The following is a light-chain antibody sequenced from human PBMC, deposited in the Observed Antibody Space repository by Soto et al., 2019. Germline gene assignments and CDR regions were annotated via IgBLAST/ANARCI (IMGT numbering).Light chain of an antibody. CDR2: EVT. V-gene: IGLV2-14*01. J-gene: IGLJ1*01. CDR3: SSHASSRTLV. Sequence: QSALTQPASVSGSPGQSITISCIGTSSDIGPYNYVSWYQQHPDKAPKLILYEVTNRPSGASDRFSGSKSGNAAFLTISGLQAEDEADYYCSSHASSRTLVFGLGTKLTVL. CDR1: SSDIGPYNY.